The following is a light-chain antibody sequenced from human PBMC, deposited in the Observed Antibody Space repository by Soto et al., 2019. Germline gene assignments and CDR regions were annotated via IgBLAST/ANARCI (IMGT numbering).Light chain of an antibody. CDR1: QSVSSD. J-gene: IGKJ2*01. V-gene: IGKV3-15*01. Sequence: EIVMTQSPATLSVSPGERVTLSCRASQSVSSDFAWYQQKPGQAPRLLVYEASTRATGIPDRFSGSGSGTDFTLTISSLQSEDFAVYYCQQYKRWYTFGQGTKLDI. CDR2: EAS. CDR3: QQYKRWYT.